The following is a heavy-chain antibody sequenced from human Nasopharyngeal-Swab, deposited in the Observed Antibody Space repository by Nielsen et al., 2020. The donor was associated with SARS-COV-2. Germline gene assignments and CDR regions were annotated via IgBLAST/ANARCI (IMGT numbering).Heavy chain of an antibody. D-gene: IGHD4-17*01. CDR1: GFTFSSYA. J-gene: IGHJ4*02. Sequence: LSLTCAASGFTFSSYAMHWVRQAPGKGLEWVAVISYDGSNKYYADSVKGRFTISRDNSKNTLYLQMNSLRAEDTAVYYCARDGDYTLDYWGQGTLVTVSS. CDR3: ARDGDYTLDY. CDR2: ISYDGSNK. V-gene: IGHV3-30-3*01.